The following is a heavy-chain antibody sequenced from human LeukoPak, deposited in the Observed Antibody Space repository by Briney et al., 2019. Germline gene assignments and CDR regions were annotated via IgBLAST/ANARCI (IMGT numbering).Heavy chain of an antibody. CDR3: AREGFYDYVWGSYRSFDY. D-gene: IGHD3-16*02. CDR2: IKQDGSEK. V-gene: IGHV3-7*01. J-gene: IGHJ4*02. Sequence: TGGSLRLSCAASGFTFSSYWMSWVRQAPGKGLEWVANIKQDGSEKYYVDSVKGRFTISRDNAKNSLYLQMNSLRAEDTAVYYCAREGFYDYVWGSYRSFDYWGQGTLVTVSS. CDR1: GFTFSSYW.